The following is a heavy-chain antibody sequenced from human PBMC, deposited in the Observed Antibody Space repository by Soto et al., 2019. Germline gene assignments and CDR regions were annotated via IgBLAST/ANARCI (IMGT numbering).Heavy chain of an antibody. CDR1: NDSISTYY. D-gene: IGHD7-27*01. CDR2: IYYSGST. V-gene: IGHV4-59*08. Sequence: QVQLQESGPGLVKPSETLSLTCTVSNDSISTYYWTWIRQPPGKGLEWIGFIYYSGSTNYNPSLQSRVTFSVDTSKNQFSLKMNSVTAADTAVYYCARPGRDWGALHYWGQGTLVTVSS. CDR3: ARPGRDWGALHY. J-gene: IGHJ4*02.